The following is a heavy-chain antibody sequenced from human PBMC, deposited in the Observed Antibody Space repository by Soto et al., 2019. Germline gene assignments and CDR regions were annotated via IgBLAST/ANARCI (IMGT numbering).Heavy chain of an antibody. J-gene: IGHJ5*02. CDR1: GGTFSSYA. CDR3: ARDSGTTAPGKPPDWFDP. CDR2: IIPIFGTA. D-gene: IGHD1-7*01. V-gene: IGHV1-69*13. Sequence: SVKVSCKASGGTFSSYAISWVRQAPGQGLEWMGGIIPIFGTANYAQKFQGRVTITADESTSTAYMGLSSLRSEDTAVYYCARDSGTTAPGKPPDWFDPWGQGTLVTVSS.